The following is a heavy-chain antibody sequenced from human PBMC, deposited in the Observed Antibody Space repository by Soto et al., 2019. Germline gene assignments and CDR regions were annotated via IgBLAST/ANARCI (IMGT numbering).Heavy chain of an antibody. CDR1: GGTFSSYA. CDR3: ARDGAIFGVLKNWFDP. D-gene: IGHD3-3*01. V-gene: IGHV1-69*01. CDR2: IIPIFGTA. Sequence: QVQLVQSGAEVKKPGSSVKVSCKASGGTFSSYAISWVRQAPGQGLEWMGGIIPIFGTANYAQKFQGRVTITADESTSTAYMALSSLRSEDTAVYYCARDGAIFGVLKNWFDPWGQGTLVTVSS. J-gene: IGHJ5*02.